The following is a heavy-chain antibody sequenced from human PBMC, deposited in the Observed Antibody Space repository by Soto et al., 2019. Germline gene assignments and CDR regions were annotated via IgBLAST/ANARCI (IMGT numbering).Heavy chain of an antibody. CDR1: GFTVSSNY. Sequence: SLRLSCAASGFTVSSNYMSWVRQAPGKGLEWVSVIYSGGSTYYADSVKGRFTISRHNSKNTLYLQMNSLRAEDTAVYYCARVEVFVLVVAARSYNYYGMDVWGQGTTVTVSS. CDR3: ARVEVFVLVVAARSYNYYGMDV. CDR2: IYSGGST. V-gene: IGHV3-53*04. D-gene: IGHD2-15*01. J-gene: IGHJ6*02.